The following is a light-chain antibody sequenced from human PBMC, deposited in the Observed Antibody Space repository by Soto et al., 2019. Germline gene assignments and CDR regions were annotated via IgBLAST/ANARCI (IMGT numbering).Light chain of an antibody. CDR1: PSVLYSSNNKNY. CDR2: WAS. J-gene: IGKJ4*01. CDR3: QQYYSPPLT. V-gene: IGKV4-1*01. Sequence: DLVMTQAPDSLAVSLGERATINCKSSPSVLYSSNNKNYLAWYQQKPGQPPKLLIYWASTRESGVPDRFSGSGSWTDFTRTISSLQVEDVAVDDCQQYYSPPLTFGGSAKVEIK.